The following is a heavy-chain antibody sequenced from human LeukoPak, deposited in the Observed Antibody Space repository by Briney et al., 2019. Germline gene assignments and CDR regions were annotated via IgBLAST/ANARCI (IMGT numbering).Heavy chain of an antibody. J-gene: IGHJ4*02. CDR1: GFTFSSHA. CDR3: AISSSIAARGY. CDR2: ISGSGGST. D-gene: IGHD6-6*01. V-gene: IGHV3-23*01. Sequence: GGSLRLSCAASGFTFSSHAMSWVRQAPGKGPEWVSGISGSGGSTYYADSVGGRFTISRDNSKNTLYLQMNSLRAEDTAVYYCAISSSIAARGYWGQGTLVTVSS.